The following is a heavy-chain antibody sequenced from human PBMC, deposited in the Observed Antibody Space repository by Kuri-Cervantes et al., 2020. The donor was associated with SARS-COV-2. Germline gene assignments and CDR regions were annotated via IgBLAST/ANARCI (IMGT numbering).Heavy chain of an antibody. V-gene: IGHV3-64*01. Sequence: LSLTCAASGFTFSSYAMRWVRQAPGKGLEYVSAISSNGGSTYYANSVKGRFTISRDNSKNTLYLQMGSLRAEDMAVYYCARDSREYCSSTSCSWFDPWGQGTLVTVSS. CDR1: GFTFSSYA. J-gene: IGHJ5*02. CDR3: ARDSREYCSSTSCSWFDP. CDR2: ISSNGGST. D-gene: IGHD2-2*01.